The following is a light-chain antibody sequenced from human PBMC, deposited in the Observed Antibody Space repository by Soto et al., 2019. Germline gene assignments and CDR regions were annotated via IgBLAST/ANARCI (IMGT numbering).Light chain of an antibody. CDR2: AAS. Sequence: EIVLTQSPGTLSLSPGERATLSCRASQSVSSTYLAWYQQKPGQAPRLLIYAASSRAPGIPDRFSGSGSGTDFTLTISRLGPEDFAVYFCQQYDGSPLTFVGGTKVEIK. CDR1: QSVSSTY. CDR3: QQYDGSPLT. V-gene: IGKV3-20*01. J-gene: IGKJ4*01.